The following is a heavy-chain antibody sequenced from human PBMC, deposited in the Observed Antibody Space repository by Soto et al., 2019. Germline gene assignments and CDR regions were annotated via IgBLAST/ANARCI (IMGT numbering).Heavy chain of an antibody. V-gene: IGHV4-59*01. Sequence: SETLSLTCTVSGGSINSYYWSWIRQPPGKGLEWIAYVYDSGSTNYNPSLRSRLTMSVDTSKNQFSLNLNSVTSDDTAVYYCARAGLTTLELATTYWGQGTLVTVSS. CDR1: GGSINSYY. CDR2: VYDSGST. J-gene: IGHJ4*02. D-gene: IGHD5-12*01. CDR3: ARAGLTTLELATTY.